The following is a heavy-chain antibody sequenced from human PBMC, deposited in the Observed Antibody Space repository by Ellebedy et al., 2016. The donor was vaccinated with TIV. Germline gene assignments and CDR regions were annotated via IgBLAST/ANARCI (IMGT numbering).Heavy chain of an antibody. Sequence: GESLKISXAASGFTFSSYSMNWVRQAPGKGLEWVSYISSSSSTIYYADSVKGRFTISRDNAKNSLYLQMNSLRAEDTAVYYCARGTGQEIDYYYYYGMDVWGQGTTVTVSS. V-gene: IGHV3-48*04. J-gene: IGHJ6*02. CDR3: ARGTGQEIDYYYYYGMDV. CDR1: GFTFSSYS. D-gene: IGHD1-14*01. CDR2: ISSSSSTI.